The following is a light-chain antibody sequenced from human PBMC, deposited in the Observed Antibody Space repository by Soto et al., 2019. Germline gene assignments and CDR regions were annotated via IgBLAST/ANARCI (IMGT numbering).Light chain of an antibody. CDR1: QSVSSY. Sequence: EIVLTQSPATLSLSPGERATLPCRASQSVSSYLAWYQQKPGQAPRLLIYDASNRATGIPARFSGSGSGTDFTLTISSLEPEGFAVYYCQQRSNWLTFGGGTKVDIK. CDR2: DAS. J-gene: IGKJ4*01. V-gene: IGKV3-11*01. CDR3: QQRSNWLT.